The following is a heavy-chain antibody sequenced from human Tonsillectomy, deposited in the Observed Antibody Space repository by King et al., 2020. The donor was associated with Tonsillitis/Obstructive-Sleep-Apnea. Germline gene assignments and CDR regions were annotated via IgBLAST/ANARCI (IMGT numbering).Heavy chain of an antibody. D-gene: IGHD2/OR15-2a*01. Sequence: QLVQSGAEVKRPGASVRVSCKASGYTFTGYDINWVRQATGQGLEWMGWMSPNSGNTGYAQTFQGRVTMTRSTSISTAYMELSDLTSEETAVYYCARGVIEGVDYWGQGTLVTVSS. CDR2: MSPNSGNT. CDR1: GYTFTGYD. J-gene: IGHJ4*02. V-gene: IGHV1-8*01. CDR3: ARGVIEGVDY.